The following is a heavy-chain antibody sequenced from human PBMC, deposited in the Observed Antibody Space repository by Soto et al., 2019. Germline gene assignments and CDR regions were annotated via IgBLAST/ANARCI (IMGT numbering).Heavy chain of an antibody. Sequence: EASVKVSCKASGGTFSSYAISWVRQAPGQGLEWMGGIIPIFGTANYAQKFQGRVTITADESTSTAYMELSSLRSEDTTVYYCARAGAYYYDSSGYYPPFNYWGQGTLVTVSS. J-gene: IGHJ4*02. CDR1: GGTFSSYA. CDR3: ARAGAYYYDSSGYYPPFNY. V-gene: IGHV1-69*13. D-gene: IGHD3-22*01. CDR2: IIPIFGTA.